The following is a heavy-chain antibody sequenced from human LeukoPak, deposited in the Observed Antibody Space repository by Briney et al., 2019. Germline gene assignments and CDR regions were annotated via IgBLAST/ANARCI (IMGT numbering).Heavy chain of an antibody. D-gene: IGHD2-2*01. J-gene: IGHJ4*02. CDR1: GFTFSDYS. Sequence: PGGSLRLSCAASGFTFSDYSMNWVRQAPGKGLEWVSYISSSSSTIYYADSVKGRFTISRDNAKNSLYLQMNSLRAEDTAVYYCAKGSCSGTSCYSGLEWGQGTLVTVSS. CDR2: ISSSSSTI. CDR3: AKGSCSGTSCYSGLE. V-gene: IGHV3-48*04.